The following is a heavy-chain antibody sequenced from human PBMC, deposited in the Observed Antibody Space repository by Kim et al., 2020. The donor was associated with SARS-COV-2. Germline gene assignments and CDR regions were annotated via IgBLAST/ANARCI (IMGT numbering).Heavy chain of an antibody. Sequence: SETLSLTCTVSGGSISSGGYYWSWIRQHPGKGLEWIGYIYYSGSTYYNPSLKSRVTISVDTSKNQFSLKLSSVTAADTAVYYCAREDAVRGVNHSPFDYWSQGTLVTVSS. CDR2: IYYSGST. J-gene: IGHJ4*02. CDR3: AREDAVRGVNHSPFDY. CDR1: GGSISSGGYY. D-gene: IGHD3-10*01. V-gene: IGHV4-31*03.